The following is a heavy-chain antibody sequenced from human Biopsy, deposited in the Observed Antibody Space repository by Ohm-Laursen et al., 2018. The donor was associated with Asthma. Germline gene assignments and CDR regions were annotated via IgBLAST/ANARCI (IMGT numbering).Heavy chain of an antibody. CDR1: GFTFSSYG. Sequence: SLRLSCAAPGFTFSSYGMHWVRQAPGKGLEWVAVILSDGRDKYYADSVKGRFTISRDNSRNTLHLEMNSLRAEDTAVYFCAKEVFPGWELRRGPDSWGQGTLVTVSS. V-gene: IGHV3-30*18. CDR2: ILSDGRDK. J-gene: IGHJ4*02. D-gene: IGHD1-26*01. CDR3: AKEVFPGWELRRGPDS.